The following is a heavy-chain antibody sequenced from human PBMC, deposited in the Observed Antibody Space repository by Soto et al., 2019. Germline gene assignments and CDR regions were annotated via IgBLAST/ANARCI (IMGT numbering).Heavy chain of an antibody. CDR3: ARERTVTPFWRAFDI. V-gene: IGHV1-46*03. J-gene: IGHJ3*02. CDR1: GYTFTSYY. D-gene: IGHD3-3*01. Sequence: ASLKVSCKASGYTFTSYYMHWVRQAPGQGLEWMGIINPSGGSTSYAQKFQGRVTMTRDTSTSTVYMELSSLRSEDTAVYYCARERTVTPFWRAFDIWGQGTMVTVSS. CDR2: INPSGGST.